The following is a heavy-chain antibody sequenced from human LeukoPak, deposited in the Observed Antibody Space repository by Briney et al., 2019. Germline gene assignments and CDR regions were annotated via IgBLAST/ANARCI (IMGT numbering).Heavy chain of an antibody. CDR1: GYTFTSYD. V-gene: IGHV1-8*01. J-gene: IGHJ4*02. CDR2: MNPNSGNT. D-gene: IGHD6-13*01. Sequence: ASVKVSCKASGYTFTSYDINWLRQATGQGLEWMGWMNPNSGNTGYAQKFQGRVTMTRNNSISTAYMELSSLRSEDTAVYYCARGRFFVAAAGELDYWGQGTLVTVSS. CDR3: ARGRFFVAAAGELDY.